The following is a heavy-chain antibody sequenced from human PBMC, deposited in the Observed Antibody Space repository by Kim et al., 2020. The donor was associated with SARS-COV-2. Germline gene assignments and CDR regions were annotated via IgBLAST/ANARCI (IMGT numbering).Heavy chain of an antibody. Sequence: SETLSLTCAVYGGSFSGYYWSWIRQPPGKGLEWIGEINHSGSTNYNPSLKSRVTISVDTSKNQFSLKLSSVTAADTAVYYCARVHSHLLLYPFDYWGQGTLVTVSS. V-gene: IGHV4-34*01. CDR3: ARVHSHLLLYPFDY. CDR2: INHSGST. D-gene: IGHD3-10*01. J-gene: IGHJ4*02. CDR1: GGSFSGYY.